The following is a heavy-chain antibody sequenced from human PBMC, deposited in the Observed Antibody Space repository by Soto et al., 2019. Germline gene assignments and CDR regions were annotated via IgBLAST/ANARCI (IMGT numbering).Heavy chain of an antibody. CDR1: GFTFSSYS. CDR3: AKKVNSGPGSQYFDY. J-gene: IGHJ4*02. D-gene: IGHD3-10*01. Sequence: LRLSCSASGFTFSSYSMSWVRQAPGKGLEWVSGFRTSGDDGTTYYADSVKGRFTISRDNSKNTLFLQMDNLRAEDTAIYYCAKKVNSGPGSQYFDYWGQGTLVTVSS. CDR2: FRTSGDDGTT. V-gene: IGHV3-23*01.